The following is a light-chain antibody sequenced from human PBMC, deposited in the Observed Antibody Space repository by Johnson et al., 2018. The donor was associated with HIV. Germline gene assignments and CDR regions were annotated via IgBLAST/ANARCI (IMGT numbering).Light chain of an antibody. Sequence: QSVLTQPPSVSAAPGQKVTISCSGSSSNIGNNYVSWYQQLPGTAPKLLIYEHNKRPSGIPDRFSGSKSDTSATLGITGLQPWDEADYYCGTWDSSLSAGGVFGTGTKVTVL. CDR1: SSNIGNNY. J-gene: IGLJ1*01. V-gene: IGLV1-51*02. CDR3: GTWDSSLSAGGV. CDR2: EHN.